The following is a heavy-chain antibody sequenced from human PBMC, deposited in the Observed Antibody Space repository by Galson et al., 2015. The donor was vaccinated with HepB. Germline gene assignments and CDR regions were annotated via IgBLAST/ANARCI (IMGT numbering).Heavy chain of an antibody. J-gene: IGHJ4*02. Sequence: CANSGDSVSSNSAAWNWIRQSPSRGLEWLGRTYYRSKWYNDYAVSVKSRITINPDTSKNQFSLQLNSVTPEDTAVYYCASGPSFLYYFDYWGQGTLVTVSS. CDR1: GDSVSSNSAA. CDR2: TYYRSKWYN. CDR3: ASGPSFLYYFDY. D-gene: IGHD6-6*01. V-gene: IGHV6-1*01.